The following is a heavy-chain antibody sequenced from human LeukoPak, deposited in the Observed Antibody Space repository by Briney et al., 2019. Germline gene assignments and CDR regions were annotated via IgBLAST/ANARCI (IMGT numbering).Heavy chain of an antibody. CDR3: ATMHYDYVWGSYPRDY. CDR1: GTTLSNYG. Sequence: ASVKVSCKASGTTLSNYGITWVRQAPAQGLEWMGWISDYNGNTNYAQKFQGRATMTEDTSTDTAYMELSSLRSEDTAVYYCATMHYDYVWGSYPRDYWGQGTLVTVSS. V-gene: IGHV1-18*01. D-gene: IGHD3-16*02. J-gene: IGHJ4*02. CDR2: ISDYNGNT.